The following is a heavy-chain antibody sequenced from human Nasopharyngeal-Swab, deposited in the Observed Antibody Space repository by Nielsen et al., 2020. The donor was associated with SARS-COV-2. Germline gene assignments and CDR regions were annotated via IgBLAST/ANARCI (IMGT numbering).Heavy chain of an antibody. Sequence: GGSLKISCKGSGYSFTAYWIGWVRQMPGKGLEWMGIIYPGDSDTRYSPSFQGQVTISADKSISTAYLQWSSLKASDTAIYYCARHLFPRGDYYGMDVWGQGTTGTVSS. D-gene: IGHD2-15*01. CDR3: ARHLFPRGDYYGMDV. CDR2: IYPGDSDT. V-gene: IGHV5-51*01. J-gene: IGHJ6*02. CDR1: GYSFTAYW.